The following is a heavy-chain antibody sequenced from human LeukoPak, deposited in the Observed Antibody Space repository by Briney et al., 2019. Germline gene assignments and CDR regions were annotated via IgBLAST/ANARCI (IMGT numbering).Heavy chain of an antibody. Sequence: SETLSLTCTASGGSIDSYHWSWIRQPPGKGLEWIGYIYYTGSTEYHPSLKSRVTISLDTSKNQFSLKLTSVTAADTAVYYCARVYQSAEYYFDYWGQGNLVSVSS. CDR1: GGSIDSYH. CDR3: ARVYQSAEYYFDY. D-gene: IGHD2-2*01. J-gene: IGHJ4*02. V-gene: IGHV4-59*01. CDR2: IYYTGST.